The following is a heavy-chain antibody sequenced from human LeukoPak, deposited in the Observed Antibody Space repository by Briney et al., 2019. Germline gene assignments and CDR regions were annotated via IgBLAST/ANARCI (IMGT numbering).Heavy chain of an antibody. D-gene: IGHD6-19*01. J-gene: IGHJ4*02. Sequence: GSLRLSCAASGFTFSHYVMHWVRQTPGKGLEWVARISYDGSTKYYADSVKGRFTISRDNSNNTLYLQMNGVRAEDTAVYYCAKRRDSSYWSDYWGQGTLVTVSS. V-gene: IGHV3-30*18. CDR2: ISYDGSTK. CDR3: AKRRDSSYWSDY. CDR1: GFTFSHYV.